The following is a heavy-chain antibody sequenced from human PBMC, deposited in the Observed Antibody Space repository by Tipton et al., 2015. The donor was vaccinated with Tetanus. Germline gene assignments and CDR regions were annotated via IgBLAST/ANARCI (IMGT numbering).Heavy chain of an antibody. D-gene: IGHD3-9*01. CDR3: ARSQRVEDDAGGLDCLTGFYGDYWFDL. V-gene: IGHV4-59*02. Sequence: TLSLTCTVSGGSVRRSFWGWIRQAPGKGLEWIGNIYKTGDTNYNPSLKSRVTMSVNTSKNQFSLRLSSGTAADTALYYCARSQRVEDDAGGLDCLTGFYGDYWFDLWGRGIPVTVSS. CDR2: IYKTGDT. J-gene: IGHJ5*02. CDR1: GGSVRRSF.